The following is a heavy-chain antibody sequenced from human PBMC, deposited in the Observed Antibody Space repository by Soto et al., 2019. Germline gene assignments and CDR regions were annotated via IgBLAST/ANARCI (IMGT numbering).Heavy chain of an antibody. D-gene: IGHD6-13*01. CDR1: GFTFSSYA. V-gene: IGHV3-23*01. J-gene: IGHJ4*02. Sequence: EVQLLESGGGLVQPGGSLRLSCAASGFTFSSYAMSWVREAPGKGLEWVSAISGSGGSTYYADSVTGRFTITRNNSKNTLYQQMNSLRAEDTAVYYCAKENGYSSSWFEFAYWGAGTLVTVSS. CDR2: ISGSGGST. CDR3: AKENGYSSSWFEFAY.